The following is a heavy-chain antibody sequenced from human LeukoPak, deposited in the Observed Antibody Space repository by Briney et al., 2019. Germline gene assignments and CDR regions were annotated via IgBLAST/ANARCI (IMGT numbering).Heavy chain of an antibody. CDR1: GGSFIGYY. V-gene: IGHV4-34*01. CDR3: ASSRPELLWYGELFDGMDV. CDR2: INHSGST. Sequence: PSETLSLTCAVYGGSFIGYYWSWIRQPPGKGLEWIGEINHSGSTNYNPSLKSRVTISVDTSKNQFSLKLSSVTAADTAVYYCASSRPELLWYGELFDGMDVWGQGTTVTVSS. D-gene: IGHD3-10*01. J-gene: IGHJ6*02.